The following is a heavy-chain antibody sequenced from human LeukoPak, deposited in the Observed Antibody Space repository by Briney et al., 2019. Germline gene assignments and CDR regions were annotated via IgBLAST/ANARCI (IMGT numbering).Heavy chain of an antibody. V-gene: IGHV3-48*04. J-gene: IGHJ6*03. D-gene: IGHD5-18*01. CDR1: GFTFSSYS. CDR2: ISSSSSTI. Sequence: PGGSLRLSCAASGFTFSSYSMNWVRQAPGKGLEWVSYISSSSSTIYYADSVKGRFSISRGNAKNSLFLQMNSLRAEDTALYYCARVGLSYGRYYDYYMDVWGKGTTVTVSS. CDR3: ARVGLSYGRYYDYYMDV.